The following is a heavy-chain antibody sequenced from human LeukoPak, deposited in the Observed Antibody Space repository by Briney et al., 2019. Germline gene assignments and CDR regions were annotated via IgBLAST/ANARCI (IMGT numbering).Heavy chain of an antibody. D-gene: IGHD6-13*01. J-gene: IGHJ5*02. V-gene: IGHV4-4*07. Sequence: SETLSLTCTVSGGSINSYYWSWIRQPAGKGLEWIGRIYSSGSTNYNPSLKSRVIMSVDTSKNQFSLKLSSTTAADTAVYYCARGGSSWNNWFDPWGQGTLVTVSS. CDR1: GGSINSYY. CDR2: IYSSGST. CDR3: ARGGSSWNNWFDP.